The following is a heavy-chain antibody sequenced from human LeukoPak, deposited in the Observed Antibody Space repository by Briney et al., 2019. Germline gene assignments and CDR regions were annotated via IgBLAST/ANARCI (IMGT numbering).Heavy chain of an antibody. CDR1: GFSFTTYA. J-gene: IGHJ3*02. Sequence: GGSLRLSCAASGFSFTTYALSWVRQAPGKGLEWISVVSGSGNTIYYADSVKGRFTISRDPSKKTVFLQMNSLRAEDTAVYYCAKGRRNWDYDAFYILGHGTMVTVSS. CDR3: AKGRRNWDYDAFYI. CDR2: VSGSGNTI. D-gene: IGHD1-7*01. V-gene: IGHV3-23*01.